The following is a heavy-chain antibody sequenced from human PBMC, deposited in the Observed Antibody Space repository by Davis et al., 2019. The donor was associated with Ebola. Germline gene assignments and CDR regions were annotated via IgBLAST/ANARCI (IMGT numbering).Heavy chain of an antibody. CDR2: MSGFNNNT. CDR1: GGTFSTYG. D-gene: IGHD3-10*01. Sequence: ASVKVSCKASGGTFSTYGITWVRQAPGQGLEWMGWMSGFNNNTHYAEQFQGRVTMTTDTSTSTAYMEWRSLRSDDTAVYYCARQWGITLGLDYWGQGTLVTVSS. J-gene: IGHJ4*02. CDR3: ARQWGITLGLDY. V-gene: IGHV1-18*01.